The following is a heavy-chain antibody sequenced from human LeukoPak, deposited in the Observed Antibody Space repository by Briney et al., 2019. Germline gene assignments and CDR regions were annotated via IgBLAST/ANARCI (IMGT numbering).Heavy chain of an antibody. CDR3: CPLGGFGEEYFRG. Sequence: GGSLRLSCAASGFTFDDHAMHWVRQAPGKGLEWVSGISWNSGSIDYADSVKGRFTISRDNAKNSLYLQMNSLRAEDTAVYYCCPLGGFGEEYFRGWGQGTLVTVSS. D-gene: IGHD3-10*01. CDR1: GFTFDDHA. V-gene: IGHV3-9*01. CDR2: ISWNSGSI. J-gene: IGHJ4*02.